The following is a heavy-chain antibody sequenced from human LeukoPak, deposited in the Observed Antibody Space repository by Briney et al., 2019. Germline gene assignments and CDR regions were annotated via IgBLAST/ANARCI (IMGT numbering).Heavy chain of an antibody. D-gene: IGHD3-10*01. CDR1: GYTFTGYY. CDR3: ARTITMVRGVIGWFDP. J-gene: IGHJ5*02. V-gene: IGHV1-2*02. Sequence: ASVKVSCKASGYTFTGYYMHWVRQAPGQGVEWMGWINPNSGGTNYAQKFQGRVTMTRDTSISTAYMELSRLRSDDTAVYCCARTITMVRGVIGWFDPWGQGTLVTVSS. CDR2: INPNSGGT.